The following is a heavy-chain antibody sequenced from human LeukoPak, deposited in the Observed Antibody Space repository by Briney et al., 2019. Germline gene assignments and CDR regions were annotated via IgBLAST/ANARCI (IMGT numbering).Heavy chain of an antibody. CDR3: ARDGAFRIYDY. CDR2: IKQDGNEK. CDR1: GFSFRNDC. V-gene: IGHV3-7*01. Sequence: GGALRLCCAASGFSFRNDCITWVRQAPGKGLEWVASIKQDGNEKYYVDSVKGRFTISRDNARNSLYLQMSSLRADDTAVYYCARDGAFRIYDYWGQGTLVTVSS. J-gene: IGHJ4*02. D-gene: IGHD3-3*02.